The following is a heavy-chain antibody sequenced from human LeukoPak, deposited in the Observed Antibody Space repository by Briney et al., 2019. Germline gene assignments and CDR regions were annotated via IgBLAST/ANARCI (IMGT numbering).Heavy chain of an antibody. CDR3: ARVAVSFWSGLDY. V-gene: IGHV1-2*02. Sequence: ASVKVSCKASGGTFSSYAISWVRQAPGQGLEWMGWINPKSGGTNSAQKFQGRVTMTRDTSISTAYMELSRLKSDDTAVYYCARVAVSFWSGLDYWGQGNLVTVSS. D-gene: IGHD3-3*01. CDR2: INPKSGGT. CDR1: GGTFSSYA. J-gene: IGHJ4*02.